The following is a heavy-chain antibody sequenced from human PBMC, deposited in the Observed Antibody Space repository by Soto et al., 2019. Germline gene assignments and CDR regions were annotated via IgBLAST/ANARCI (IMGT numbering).Heavy chain of an antibody. D-gene: IGHD3-22*01. V-gene: IGHV3-74*01. CDR1: GFTFSSYW. J-gene: IGHJ4*02. Sequence: GGSLRLSCAASGFTFSSYWMHWVRQAPGKGLVWVSRINSDGSSTSYADSVKGRLTISRDNAKNTLYLQMNSLRAEDTAVYYCARADYDSSGYLDYWGQGTLVTVSS. CDR3: ARADYDSSGYLDY. CDR2: INSDGSST.